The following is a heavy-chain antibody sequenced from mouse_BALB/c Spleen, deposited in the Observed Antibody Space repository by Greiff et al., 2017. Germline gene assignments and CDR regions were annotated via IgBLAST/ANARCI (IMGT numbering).Heavy chain of an antibody. CDR1: GFTFSSYT. Sequence: EVKVVESGGGLVKPGGSLKLSCAASGFTFSSYTMSWVRQTPEKRLEWVATISSGGSYTYYPDSVKGRFTISRDNAKNTLYLQMSSLKSEDTAMYYCTRVVITADAMDYWGQGTSVTVSS. V-gene: IGHV5-6-4*01. CDR3: TRVVITADAMDY. J-gene: IGHJ4*01. D-gene: IGHD1-1*01. CDR2: ISSGGSYT.